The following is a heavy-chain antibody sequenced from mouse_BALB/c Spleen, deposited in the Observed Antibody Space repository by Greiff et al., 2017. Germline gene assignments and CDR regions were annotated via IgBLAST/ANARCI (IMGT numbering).Heavy chain of an antibody. V-gene: IGHV1-80*01. D-gene: IGHD2-1*01. J-gene: IGHJ2*01. Sequence: QLKASGAELVRPGSSVKISCKASGYAFRSYWMNWVKQRPGQGLEWIGQIYPGDGDTNYNGKFKGKATLTADKSSSTAYMQLSSLTSEDSAVYFCARDGNYDYWGQGTTLTVSS. CDR2: IYPGDGDT. CDR1: GYAFRSYW. CDR3: ARDGNYDY.